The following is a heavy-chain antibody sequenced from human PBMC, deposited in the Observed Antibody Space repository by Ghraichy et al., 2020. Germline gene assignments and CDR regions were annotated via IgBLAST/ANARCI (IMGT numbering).Heavy chain of an antibody. Sequence: SETLSLTCGVSGGSFSGYYWTWIRQRPGKGLEWIGEIDHSGTTNYNPSLKSRITMSVDTSKNQISLKLSSVTAADTAVYHCARGPYYFDDSSNFYWGQGTLVTVSS. J-gene: IGHJ4*02. V-gene: IGHV4-34*01. D-gene: IGHD3-22*01. CDR3: ARGPYYFDDSSNFY. CDR1: GGSFSGYY. CDR2: IDHSGTT.